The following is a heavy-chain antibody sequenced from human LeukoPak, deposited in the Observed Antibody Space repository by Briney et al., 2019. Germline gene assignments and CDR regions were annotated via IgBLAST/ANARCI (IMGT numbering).Heavy chain of an antibody. J-gene: IGHJ6*03. CDR2: IYSGGNT. D-gene: IGHD6-13*01. CDR3: AREWMGYSSSRRYYYYYMDV. V-gene: IGHV3-66*01. CDR1: GFTVSINS. Sequence: GGSLRLSCTVSGFTVSINSMSWVRQAPGKGLEWVSFIYSGGNTHYSDSVKGRFTISRDNSKNTLYLQMNSLRAEDTALYYCAREWMGYSSSRRYYYYYMDVWGKGTTVTVSS.